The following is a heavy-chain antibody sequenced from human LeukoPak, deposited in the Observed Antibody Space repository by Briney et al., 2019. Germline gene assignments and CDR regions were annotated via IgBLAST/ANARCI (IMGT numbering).Heavy chain of an antibody. CDR1: GFTFSTYG. CDR3: ARDSGHAFDI. CDR2: IWYDGSEK. Sequence: GGSLRLSCVASGFTFSTYGMHWVRQAPGKGLEWVAVIWYDGSEKYYGDSVKGRFTISRDNSKNTLYLQMNSLQADDTAVYYCARDSGHAFDIWGQGTMVTVSS. D-gene: IGHD6-25*01. J-gene: IGHJ3*02. V-gene: IGHV3-33*01.